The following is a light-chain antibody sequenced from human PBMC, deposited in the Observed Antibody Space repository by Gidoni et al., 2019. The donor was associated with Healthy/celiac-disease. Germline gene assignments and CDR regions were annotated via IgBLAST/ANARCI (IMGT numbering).Light chain of an antibody. CDR1: QSISSY. CDR2: AAS. J-gene: IGKJ3*01. V-gene: IGKV1-39*01. CDR3: QQSYSTPWT. Sequence: DIQITQSPSSLSASVGDRVTITRRASQSISSYLNWYQQKPGKAPKLLIYAASSMQSGVPSRFSGSGSGTDFTLTISSLQPEDFATYYCQQSYSTPWTFGPGTKVDIK.